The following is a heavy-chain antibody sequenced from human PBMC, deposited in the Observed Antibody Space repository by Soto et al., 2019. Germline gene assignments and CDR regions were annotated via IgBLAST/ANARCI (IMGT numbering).Heavy chain of an antibody. V-gene: IGHV4-31*03. CDR1: GGSISSGGYY. CDR2: IYYRGST. J-gene: IGHJ4*02. CDR3: ARRAPGDYGDAAWDPRFFDF. Sequence: QVQLQESGPGLVKPSQTLSLTCTVSGGSISSGGYYWSWIRQHPGKGLEWIGYIYYRGSTYYNPSLKSRVTISVDTSKNQFSLKLNSVTAADTAVYYCARRAPGDYGDAAWDPRFFDFWGQGTLVTVSS. D-gene: IGHD4-17*01.